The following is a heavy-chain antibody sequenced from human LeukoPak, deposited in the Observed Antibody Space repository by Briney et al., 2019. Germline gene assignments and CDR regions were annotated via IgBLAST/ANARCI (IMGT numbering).Heavy chain of an antibody. J-gene: IGHJ4*02. CDR1: GFTFSSYA. Sequence: GGSLRLSCAASGFTFSSYAMNWVRQAPGKGLEWVAIISYDGTNKDYADSVKGRFTISRDNSRNTLYLQMNSPRAEDTAVYHCARDPLYTNSPPSYFDYWGQGTLVTVSS. V-gene: IGHV3-30-3*01. CDR2: ISYDGTNK. CDR3: ARDPLYTNSPPSYFDY. D-gene: IGHD2-2*02.